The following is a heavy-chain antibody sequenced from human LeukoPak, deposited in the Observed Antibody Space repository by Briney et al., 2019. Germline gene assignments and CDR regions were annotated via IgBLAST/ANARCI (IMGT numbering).Heavy chain of an antibody. V-gene: IGHV1-69*13. CDR2: IIPIFGTA. CDR3: ARSQRGLERPFDY. CDR1: GGTFSSYA. D-gene: IGHD1-1*01. Sequence: GASVKVSCKASGGTFSSYAISWVRQAPGQGLEWMGGIIPIFGTANYAQKFQGRVTITADESTSTAYMELSSLRSEDTAVYYCARSQRGLERPFDYWGQGTLVTVSS. J-gene: IGHJ4*02.